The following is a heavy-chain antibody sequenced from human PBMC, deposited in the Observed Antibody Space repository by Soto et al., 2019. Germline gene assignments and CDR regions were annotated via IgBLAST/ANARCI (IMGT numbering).Heavy chain of an antibody. J-gene: IGHJ5*02. CDR3: VRDVGGSGWFAP. V-gene: IGHV4-4*07. CDR1: GISIDNYY. CDR2: IYSSGTT. Sequence: QVQLQQSGPGLVKPSETLSLTCTVSGISIDNYYCSWIRQSAGKGLEWIGRIYSSGTTNYNPSLKSRVTMSVDMSKSQFSLNVRSVTAAVTAVYYCVRDVGGSGWFAPWGQGTLVTVSS.